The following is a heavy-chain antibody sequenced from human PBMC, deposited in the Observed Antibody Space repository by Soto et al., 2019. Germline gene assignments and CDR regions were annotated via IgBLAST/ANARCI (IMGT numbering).Heavy chain of an antibody. CDR2: IYYSGST. CDR1: GGSISSGGYY. Sequence: PSESLSLTCTVSGGSISSGGYYWSWIRQNPGKGLEWIGYIYYSGSTYYNPSLKSRVTISVDTSKNQFSLNLSSVTAADTGVYYCAREIYGGLRYFDWLLAEYYYYGMDVWGQGTTVTVS. V-gene: IGHV4-31*03. CDR3: AREIYGGLRYFDWLLAEYYYYGMDV. J-gene: IGHJ6*02. D-gene: IGHD3-9*01.